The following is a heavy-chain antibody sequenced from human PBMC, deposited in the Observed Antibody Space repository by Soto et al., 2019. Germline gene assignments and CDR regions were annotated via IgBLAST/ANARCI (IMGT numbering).Heavy chain of an antibody. CDR3: AREAVAGPSGPFDY. Sequence: PSETLSLTCTVSGGSISSYYWSWIRQPPGKGLEWIGYIYYSGSTNCNPSLKSRVTISVDTSKNQFSLKLSSVTAADTAVYYCAREAVAGPSGPFDYWGQGTLVTVSS. CDR1: GGSISSYY. J-gene: IGHJ4*02. V-gene: IGHV4-59*01. CDR2: IYYSGST. D-gene: IGHD6-19*01.